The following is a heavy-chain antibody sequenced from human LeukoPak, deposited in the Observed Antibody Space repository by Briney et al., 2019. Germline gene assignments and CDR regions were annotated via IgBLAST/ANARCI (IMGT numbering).Heavy chain of an antibody. Sequence: SETLSLTCIVSGGSISTSAYYWGWIRQPPGKGLEWIGEINHSGSTNYNPSLKSRVTISVDTSKNQFSLKLSSVTAADTAVYYCARVVYPLYYYYYYGMDVWGQGTTVTVSS. D-gene: IGHD3-10*01. CDR2: INHSGST. CDR1: GGSISTSAYY. J-gene: IGHJ6*02. CDR3: ARVVYPLYYYYYYGMDV. V-gene: IGHV4-39*07.